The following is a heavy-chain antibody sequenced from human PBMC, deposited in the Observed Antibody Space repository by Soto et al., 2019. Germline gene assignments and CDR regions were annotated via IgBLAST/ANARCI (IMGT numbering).Heavy chain of an antibody. J-gene: IGHJ4*02. D-gene: IGHD1-26*01. Sequence: EVQLVESGGGLVQPGGSLRLSCAASGFTFSSYWMSWVRQAPGKGLEWVANIKQDGSEKYYVDSVKGRFTISRDNAKNALYLQMNSLRAEDTAVYYCARWIQSGGSYPGDWGQGTLVTVSS. CDR1: GFTFSSYW. V-gene: IGHV3-7*01. CDR2: IKQDGSEK. CDR3: ARWIQSGGSYPGD.